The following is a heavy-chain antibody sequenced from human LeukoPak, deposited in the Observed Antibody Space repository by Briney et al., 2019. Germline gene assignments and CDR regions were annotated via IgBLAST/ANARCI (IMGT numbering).Heavy chain of an antibody. V-gene: IGHV3-23*01. CDR2: ISGSGYST. D-gene: IGHD6-6*01. J-gene: IGHJ4*02. Sequence: GGSLRLSCAASGFTFSSYAMSWVRQAPGRGLEWVSAISGSGYSTYYADSVKGRFTISRDNSKNTLYLQMSSLRVEDTAVYYCAKVEGFSSSSGYFDYWGQGTLVTVSS. CDR1: GFTFSSYA. CDR3: AKVEGFSSSSGYFDY.